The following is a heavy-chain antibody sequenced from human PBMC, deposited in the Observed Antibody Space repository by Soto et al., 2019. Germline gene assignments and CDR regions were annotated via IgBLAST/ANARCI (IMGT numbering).Heavy chain of an antibody. CDR1: GGTFSSYA. CDR2: IIPIFGTA. V-gene: IGHV1-69*13. J-gene: IGHJ6*02. Sequence: SVKVSCKASGGTFSSYAISWVRQAPGQGLEWMGGIIPIFGTANYAQKFQGRVTITADESTSTAYMELSSLRSEDTAVYYCARGVIVVVPAATPYYFYYGMDVWGQVTTFTVS. D-gene: IGHD2-2*01. CDR3: ARGVIVVVPAATPYYFYYGMDV.